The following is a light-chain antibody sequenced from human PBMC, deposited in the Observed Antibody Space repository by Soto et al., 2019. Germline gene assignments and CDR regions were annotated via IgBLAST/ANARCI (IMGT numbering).Light chain of an antibody. CDR1: QSVRNY. V-gene: IGKV3-11*01. Sequence: EIVLTQSPATLSLSPGERATLSCRASQSVRNYLAWYQQKPGQAPRLLIYDASYRATGIPARFSGRGTGTDFTLTISDVQPEDFAVYYCHQRQSWPRTFGQGTKVDIK. CDR2: DAS. CDR3: HQRQSWPRT. J-gene: IGKJ1*01.